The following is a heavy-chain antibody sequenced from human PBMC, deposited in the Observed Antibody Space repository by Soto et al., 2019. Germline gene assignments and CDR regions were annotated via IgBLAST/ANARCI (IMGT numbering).Heavy chain of an antibody. CDR3: ARDQELLGAFDI. Sequence: SETLSLTCTVSGGSISSGDYYWSWIRQPPGKGLEWIGYIYYSGSTYYNPPLKSRVTISVDTSKNQFSLKLSSVTAADTAVYYCARDQELLGAFDIWGQGTMVTVSS. D-gene: IGHD1-26*01. CDR1: GGSISSGDYY. J-gene: IGHJ3*02. CDR2: IYYSGST. V-gene: IGHV4-30-4*01.